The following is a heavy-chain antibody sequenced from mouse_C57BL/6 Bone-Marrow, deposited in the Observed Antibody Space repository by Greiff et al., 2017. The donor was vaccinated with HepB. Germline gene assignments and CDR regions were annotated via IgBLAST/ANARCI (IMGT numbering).Heavy chain of an antibody. CDR1: GYTFTDYE. J-gene: IGHJ3*01. Sequence: QVQLQQSGAELVRPGASVTLSCKASGYTFTDYEMHWVKQTPVHGLEWIGAIDPETGGTAYNQKFKGKAILTADKSSSTAYMELRSLTSDDSAVYYCTRSMGYGFAYWGQGTLVTVSA. CDR2: IDPETGGT. CDR3: TRSMGYGFAY. D-gene: IGHD2-2*01. V-gene: IGHV1-15*01.